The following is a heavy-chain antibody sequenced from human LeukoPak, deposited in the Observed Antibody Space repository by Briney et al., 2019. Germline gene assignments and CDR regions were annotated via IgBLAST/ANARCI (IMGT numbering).Heavy chain of an antibody. CDR1: GFTFSNYW. J-gene: IGHJ4*02. V-gene: IGHV3-74*01. D-gene: IGHD3-22*01. CDR3: ARDGSYYDSSGYYAW. CDR2: ISSDGSTT. Sequence: GGSLRLSCAASGFTFSNYWMHWVRQVPGKGLVWLSRISSDGSTTTYADSVKGRFTISRDNSKNTLYLQMNSLRAEDTAVYYCARDGSYYDSSGYYAWWGQGTLVTVSS.